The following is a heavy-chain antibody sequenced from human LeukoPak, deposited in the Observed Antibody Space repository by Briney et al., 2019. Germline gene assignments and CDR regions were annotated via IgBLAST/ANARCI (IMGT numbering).Heavy chain of an antibody. CDR3: ARVGAVAGGDY. CDR2: ISSSSSTI. V-gene: IGHV3-48*01. D-gene: IGHD6-19*01. J-gene: IGHJ4*02. CDR1: GFTFSSYS. Sequence: WGSPRLFCAASGFTFSSYSTNLVRQAPGEGLGGVSYISSSSSTIYYADSVKGRFTISRDNAKNSLYLQMNSLRAEDTAVYYCARVGAVAGGDYWGRGTLVTVSS.